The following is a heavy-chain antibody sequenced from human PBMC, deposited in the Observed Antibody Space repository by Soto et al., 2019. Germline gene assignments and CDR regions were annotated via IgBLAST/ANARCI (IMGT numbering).Heavy chain of an antibody. Sequence: HPGGSLRLSCAASGFTFSSYGMHWVRQAPGKGLEWVAVISYDGSNKYYADSVKGRFTISRDNSKNTLYLQMNSLRAEDTAVYYCAKELEVAARGITMVRGGPDDYWGQGTLVTVSS. J-gene: IGHJ4*02. V-gene: IGHV3-30*18. CDR3: AKELEVAARGITMVRGGPDDY. D-gene: IGHD3-10*01. CDR1: GFTFSSYG. CDR2: ISYDGSNK.